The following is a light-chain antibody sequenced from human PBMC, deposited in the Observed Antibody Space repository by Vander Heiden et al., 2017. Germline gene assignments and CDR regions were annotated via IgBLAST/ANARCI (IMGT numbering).Light chain of an antibody. J-gene: IGLJ3*02. V-gene: IGLV1-51*02. CDR2: ETN. CDR1: SSNIGINF. CDR3: GVWDTYRGAM. Sequence: QSVLTQPPSVSAALGQKVTISCSGSSSNIGINFVSWYQQFPGTAPRLIIYETNKRPSGIPDRFSASKSGTAATLGITGLESGDEASYFCGVWDTYRGAMFGGGTTLTVL.